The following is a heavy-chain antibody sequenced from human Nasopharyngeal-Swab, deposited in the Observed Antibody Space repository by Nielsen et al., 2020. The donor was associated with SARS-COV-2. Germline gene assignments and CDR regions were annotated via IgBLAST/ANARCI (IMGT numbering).Heavy chain of an antibody. D-gene: IGHD6-6*01. CDR1: GFTVSAFG. J-gene: IGHJ4*02. Sequence: GGSLRLSCAASGFTVSAFGMHWVRQAPGEVLEWVAHISYDGHTQYYSDSVTGRFTISRDNSKNTLDLQMNSLRLEDTAVYYCARDDGQLGDSWGQGTLVTVSS. V-gene: IGHV3-30*03. CDR2: ISYDGHTQ. CDR3: ARDDGQLGDS.